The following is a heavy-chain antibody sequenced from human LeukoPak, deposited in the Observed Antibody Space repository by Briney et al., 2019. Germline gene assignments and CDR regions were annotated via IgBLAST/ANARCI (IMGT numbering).Heavy chain of an antibody. Sequence: SETLSLTCTVSGGSISSYYWSWIRQPPGKGLEWIGYIYYSGSTNYNPSLKSRVTISVDTSKNQFSLKLSSVTAEDTAVYYCARVLRPRGYSYFSLAYWGQGTLVTVSS. CDR3: ARVLRPRGYSYFSLAY. J-gene: IGHJ4*02. V-gene: IGHV4-59*01. D-gene: IGHD5-18*01. CDR1: GGSISSYY. CDR2: IYYSGST.